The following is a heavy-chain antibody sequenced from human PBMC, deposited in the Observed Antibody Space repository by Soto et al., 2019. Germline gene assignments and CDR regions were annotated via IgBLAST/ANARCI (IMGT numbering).Heavy chain of an antibody. V-gene: IGHV3-11*01. CDR1: GFTFSDYY. CDR3: ERAYSDAFDI. J-gene: IGHJ3*02. Sequence: XESLSLSCAASGFTFSDYYMTWIRQAPGKGLEWVSYISSSGTGIYYADSVKGRFTISRDNGKNSLYLQMSSLRVEDTAVYYCERAYSDAFDIWGQGTMVTVSS. CDR2: ISSSGTGI. D-gene: IGHD2-15*01.